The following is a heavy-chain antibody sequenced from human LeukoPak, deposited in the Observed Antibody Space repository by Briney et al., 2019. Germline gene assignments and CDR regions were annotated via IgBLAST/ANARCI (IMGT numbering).Heavy chain of an antibody. CDR3: ARDWNWAFDY. D-gene: IGHD1-7*01. CDR1: GFPLSFFS. CDR2: ITGSTTTI. V-gene: IGHV3-48*04. J-gene: IGHJ4*02. Sequence: GALGIFCSGSGFPLSFFSMNLVRPAPGEGLEWLSYITGSTTTIADSVKGRFTISRDNAKNSVYLQMNSLRAEDTAVYYCARDWNWAFDYWGQGTLLTVSS.